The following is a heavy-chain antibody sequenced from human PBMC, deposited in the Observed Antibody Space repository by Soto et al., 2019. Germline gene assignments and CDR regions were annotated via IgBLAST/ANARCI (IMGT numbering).Heavy chain of an antibody. D-gene: IGHD3-10*01. CDR3: ARGLLWFGEGHYFDY. Sequence: EVQLVESGGGLIQPGGSLRLSCAASGFTVSSNYMSWVRRAPGKGLEWVSVIYSGGSTYYADSVKGRFTISRDNSKNTLYLQMNSLRAEDTAVYYCARGLLWFGEGHYFDYWGQGTLVTVSS. CDR1: GFTVSSNY. V-gene: IGHV3-53*01. J-gene: IGHJ4*02. CDR2: IYSGGST.